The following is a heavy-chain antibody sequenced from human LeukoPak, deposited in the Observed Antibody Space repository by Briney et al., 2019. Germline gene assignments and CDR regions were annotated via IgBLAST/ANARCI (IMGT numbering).Heavy chain of an antibody. V-gene: IGHV3-7*03. J-gene: IGHJ4*02. Sequence: PGGSLRLSCAASGFTFSSFWMSWVRQAPGKGLEWVANIKQDGSEKYYVDSVKGRFTISRDNAKNSVHLQMNSLRAEDTAVYYCAKESPHYDYWGQGTLVTVSS. CDR2: IKQDGSEK. CDR3: AKESPHYDY. CDR1: GFTFSSFW.